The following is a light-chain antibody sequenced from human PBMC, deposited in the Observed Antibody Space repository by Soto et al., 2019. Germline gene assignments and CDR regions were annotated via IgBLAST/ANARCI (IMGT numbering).Light chain of an antibody. Sequence: QAVVTQEPSFSVSPGGTVTLTCGLSSGPVFTSSYPNWYQQTPGHAPRTLIFNTNTRSSGVPDRFSGSILGDKAALTITGAQADDDSYYYCLLYLGGGIWVFGGGTQLTVL. J-gene: IGLJ3*02. CDR2: NTN. V-gene: IGLV8-61*01. CDR1: SGPVFTSSY. CDR3: LLYLGGGIWV.